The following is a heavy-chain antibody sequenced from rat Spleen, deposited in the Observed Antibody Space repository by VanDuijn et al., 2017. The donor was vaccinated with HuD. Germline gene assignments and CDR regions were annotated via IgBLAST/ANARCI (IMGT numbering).Heavy chain of an antibody. CDR2: ISPSGGST. V-gene: IGHV5-19*01. CDR3: ATDRNKERFAY. J-gene: IGHJ3*01. D-gene: IGHD1-10*01. CDR1: GFTFSSYW. Sequence: EVQLVESDGGLVQPGRSLKLSCVASGFTFSSYWMYWIRQAPGKGLEWVASISPSGGSTHYRDSVKGRFTISRDNAKSTLYLQMDSLRSEDTATYYCATDRNKERFAYWGQGTLVTVSS.